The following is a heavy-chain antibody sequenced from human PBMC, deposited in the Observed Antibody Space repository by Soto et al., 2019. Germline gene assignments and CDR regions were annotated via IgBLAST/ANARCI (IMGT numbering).Heavy chain of an antibody. V-gene: IGHV3-30*18. J-gene: IGHJ6*02. CDR3: AKEYRGYDWDYYYGMDV. CDR1: GFTFSSYG. Sequence: QVQLVESGGGVVQPGRSLRLSCAASGFTFSSYGMHWVRQAPGKGLEWVAVISYDGSNKYYADSVKGRFTISRDNSKNTLYLQMNSLRAEDTAVYYCAKEYRGYDWDYYYGMDVWGQGTTVTVSS. D-gene: IGHD5-12*01. CDR2: ISYDGSNK.